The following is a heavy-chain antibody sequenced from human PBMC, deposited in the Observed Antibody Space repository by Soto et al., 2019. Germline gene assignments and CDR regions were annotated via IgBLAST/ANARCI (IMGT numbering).Heavy chain of an antibody. CDR3: ARHIAARPEGIDYYYGMDV. CDR2: IYPDDSDT. D-gene: IGHD6-6*01. Sequence: GESLNSSCEGSGYSFTSYLIGWVRQMPGKGLEWMGIIYPDDSDTRYSPSFQGQVTISADKSISTAYLQWSSLKASDTAMYYCARHIAARPEGIDYYYGMDVWGQGTTDIVSS. V-gene: IGHV5-51*01. CDR1: GYSFTSYL. J-gene: IGHJ6*02.